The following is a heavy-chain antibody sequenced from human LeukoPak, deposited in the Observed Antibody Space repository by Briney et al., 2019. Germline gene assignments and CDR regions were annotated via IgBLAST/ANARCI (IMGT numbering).Heavy chain of an antibody. V-gene: IGHV1-18*01. CDR2: ISTSTGNT. Sequence: ASVKVSCKTSGYTFTNYAINWGRQAPGQGLEWLGWISTSTGNTTYVQSLQGRVTMTTDTSTTTVYLQLKNLRSDDTAVYYCARGANNYYDSSGLRGDYWGQGALVTVSS. J-gene: IGHJ4*02. CDR1: GYTFTNYA. CDR3: ARGANNYYDSSGLRGDY. D-gene: IGHD3-22*01.